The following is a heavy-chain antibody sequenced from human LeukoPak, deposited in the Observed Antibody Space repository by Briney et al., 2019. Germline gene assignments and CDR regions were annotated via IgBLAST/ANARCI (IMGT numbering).Heavy chain of an antibody. D-gene: IGHD3-22*01. CDR3: AKEALPYYYDSSGYFDY. CDR1: GFTFSSYA. V-gene: IGHV3-23*01. CDR2: ISATGP. J-gene: IGHJ4*02. Sequence: GGSLRLSCAASGFTFSSYAMSWVRQPPGKGLEWVSAISATGPYYADSVKGRFTISRDNSKNTLYLQMNSLRAEDTAVYYCAKEALPYYYDSSGYFDYWGQGTLVTVSS.